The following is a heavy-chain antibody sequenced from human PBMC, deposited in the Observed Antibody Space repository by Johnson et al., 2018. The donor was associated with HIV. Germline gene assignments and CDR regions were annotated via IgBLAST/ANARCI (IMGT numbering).Heavy chain of an antibody. CDR1: GITFSDYA. V-gene: IGHV3-30-3*01. CDR2: ISYDGSNK. D-gene: IGHD3-22*01. CDR3: ARAGYYYDSSGIFIPQDAFDI. J-gene: IGHJ3*02. Sequence: QVQLVESGGGVVQPGRSLRLSCAASGITFSDYAMHWVRQAPGKGLEWVAVISYDGSNKYYADSVKGRFTISRDNSKNTLYLQMNSLRAEDTAVYYCARAGYYYDSSGIFIPQDAFDIWGQGTMVTVSS.